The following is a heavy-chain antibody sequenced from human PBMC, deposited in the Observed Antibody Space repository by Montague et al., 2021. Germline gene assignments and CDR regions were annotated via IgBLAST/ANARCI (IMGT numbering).Heavy chain of an antibody. Sequence: SETLSLTCAVSNDTITTNNYYWGWIRQPPGKGLEWIGSIYYSGSTYYNPSLKSRVTISVDTPNNQFSLRLNSVTAADTAVYYCARQELPASVSWFDPWGQGTLVTVSS. CDR3: ARQELPASVSWFDP. D-gene: IGHD1-26*01. CDR2: IYYSGST. J-gene: IGHJ5*02. CDR1: NDTITTNNYY. V-gene: IGHV4-39*01.